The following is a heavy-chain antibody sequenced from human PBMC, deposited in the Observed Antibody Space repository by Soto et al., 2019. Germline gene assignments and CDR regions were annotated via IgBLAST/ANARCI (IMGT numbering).Heavy chain of an antibody. D-gene: IGHD1-26*01. Sequence: GGSLRLSCEASGFDFSDFWMNWVRQPPGKGPEWVSNIPSDGRDVSYADSVRGRFTISRDDARNTLYLQMGDLRVEDTAIYYCTRDDSGLGIDYWGQGTQVTVSS. CDR2: IPSDGRDV. J-gene: IGHJ4*02. CDR3: TRDDSGLGIDY. CDR1: GFDFSDFW. V-gene: IGHV3-74*01.